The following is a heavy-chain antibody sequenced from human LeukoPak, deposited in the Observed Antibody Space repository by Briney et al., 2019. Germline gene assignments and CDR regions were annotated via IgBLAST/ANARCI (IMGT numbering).Heavy chain of an antibody. CDR1: GGTFSSYA. J-gene: IGHJ6*04. D-gene: IGHD2-2*01. Sequence: SVKVSCKASGGTFSSYAISWVRQAPGQGLEWMGGIIPIFGTANHAQKFQGRVTITADKSTSTAYMELSSLRSEDTAVYYCARDSFDIVVVPAAMGYYYYGMDVWGKGTTVTVPS. V-gene: IGHV1-69*06. CDR2: IIPIFGTA. CDR3: ARDSFDIVVVPAAMGYYYYGMDV.